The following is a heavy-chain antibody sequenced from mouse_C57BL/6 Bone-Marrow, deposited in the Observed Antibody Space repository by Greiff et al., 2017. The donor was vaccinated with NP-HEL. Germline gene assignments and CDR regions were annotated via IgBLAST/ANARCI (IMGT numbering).Heavy chain of an antibody. CDR2: ISDGGSYT. CDR1: GFTFSSYA. D-gene: IGHD1-1*01. CDR3: ARRGYYYESPYFDY. Sequence: EVHLVESGGGLVKPGGSLKLSCAASGFTFSSYAMSWVRQTPGKRLEWVATISDGGSYTYYPDNVKGRFTISRDNAKNKLYLQMSQPKSEETAMDYCARRGYYYESPYFDYWGQGTTLTVSS. J-gene: IGHJ2*01. V-gene: IGHV5-4*01.